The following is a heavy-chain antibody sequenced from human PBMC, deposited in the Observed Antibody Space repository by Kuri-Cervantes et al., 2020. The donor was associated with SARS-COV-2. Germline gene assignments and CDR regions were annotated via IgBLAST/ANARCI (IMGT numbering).Heavy chain of an antibody. CDR3: ARQEWELLGAGYYYYMDV. CDR1: GGSISGFY. J-gene: IGHJ6*03. V-gene: IGHV4-39*01. CDR2: IYYSGST. Sequence: SETLSLTCTVSGGSISGFYWSWIRQPPGKGLEWIGSIYYSGSTYYNPSLKSRVTISVDTSKNQFSLKLSSVTAADTAVYYCARQEWELLGAGYYYYMDVWGKGTTVTVSS. D-gene: IGHD1-26*01.